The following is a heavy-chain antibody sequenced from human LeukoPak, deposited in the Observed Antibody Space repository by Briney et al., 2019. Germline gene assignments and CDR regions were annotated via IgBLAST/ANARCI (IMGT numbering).Heavy chain of an antibody. Sequence: PGGSLRLSCAASGFTFSSYSMNWVRQAPGKGLEWVSSISSSSSYIYYADSVKGRFTISRDNAKNSLYLQMNSLRAEDTAVYYCALDGYSYGYLRLFDYWGQGTLVTVSS. D-gene: IGHD5-18*01. CDR2: ISSSSSYI. CDR1: GFTFSSYS. V-gene: IGHV3-21*01. J-gene: IGHJ4*02. CDR3: ALDGYSYGYLRLFDY.